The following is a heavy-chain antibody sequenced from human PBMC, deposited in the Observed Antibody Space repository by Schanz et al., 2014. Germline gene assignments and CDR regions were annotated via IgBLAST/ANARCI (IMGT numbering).Heavy chain of an antibody. CDR2: ISGSGGNT. CDR3: AKDAENTAMITDYFDY. J-gene: IGHJ4*02. CDR1: GFTFSSYA. V-gene: IGHV3-23*04. Sequence: EVQLVESGGGLVKPGGSLRLSCAASGFTFSSYAMSWVRQAPGKGLEWVSAISGSGGNTYYADAVRGRFTISRDNSKTTVYLQMNSLRAEDTAVYYCAKDAENTAMITDYFDYWGQGTLVTVSS. D-gene: IGHD5-18*01.